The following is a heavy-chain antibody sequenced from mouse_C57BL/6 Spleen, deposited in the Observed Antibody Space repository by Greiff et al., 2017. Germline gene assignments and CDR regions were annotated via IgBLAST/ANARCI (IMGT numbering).Heavy chain of an antibody. CDR1: GYTFTSYW. D-gene: IGHD1-1*01. Sequence: QVQLQQPGAELVRPGTSVKLSCKASGYTFTSYWMHWVKQRPGQGLEWIGVIDPSDSYTNYNQKFKGKATMTADTSSNTAYLQLSSLTSEDTAVYYCTTFYDYGSSYFAYWGQGTLVTVSA. V-gene: IGHV1-59*01. J-gene: IGHJ3*01. CDR2: IDPSDSYT. CDR3: TTFYDYGSSYFAY.